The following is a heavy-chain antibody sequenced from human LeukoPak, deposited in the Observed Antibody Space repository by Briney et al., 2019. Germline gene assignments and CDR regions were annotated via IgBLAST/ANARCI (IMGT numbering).Heavy chain of an antibody. Sequence: SETLSLTCTVSGYSISSGYYWGWIRQPPGKGLEWIGSIYHSGSTYYNPSLKSRVTISVDTSKNQFSLKLSSVTAADTVVYYCAKSGGSGLIDYWGQGTLVTVSS. CDR2: IYHSGST. CDR3: AKSGGSGLIDY. D-gene: IGHD1-26*01. J-gene: IGHJ4*02. CDR1: GYSISSGYY. V-gene: IGHV4-38-2*02.